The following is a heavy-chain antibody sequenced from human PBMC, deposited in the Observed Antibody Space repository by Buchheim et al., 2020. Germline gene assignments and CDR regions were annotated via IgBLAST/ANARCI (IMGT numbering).Heavy chain of an antibody. CDR1: GFTFSSYG. J-gene: IGHJ6*02. Sequence: QVQLVESGGGVVQPGRSLRLSCAASGFTFSSYGMHWVRQAPGKGLEWVAVIWYDGSNKYYADSVKGRFTISRDNSKNTLYLKMNSLRAEDTAVYYCARSFSPLQWSFVVVPAATYYYGMDVWGQGTT. D-gene: IGHD2-2*01. CDR2: IWYDGSNK. V-gene: IGHV3-33*01. CDR3: ARSFSPLQWSFVVVPAATYYYGMDV.